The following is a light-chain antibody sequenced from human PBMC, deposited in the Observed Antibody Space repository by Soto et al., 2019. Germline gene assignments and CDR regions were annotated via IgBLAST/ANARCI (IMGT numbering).Light chain of an antibody. J-gene: IGLJ2*01. CDR1: SSDVGGYNY. V-gene: IGLV2-14*01. CDR3: TSYSSSSTVV. Sequence: QSALTQPASVSGSPGQSITISCTGTSSDVGGYNYVSWYQQHPGEAPKLMIYEVSNRPSGVSNRFSGSKSGNTASLTISGLQAGDEADYYCTSYSSSSTVVFGGGTQLTVL. CDR2: EVS.